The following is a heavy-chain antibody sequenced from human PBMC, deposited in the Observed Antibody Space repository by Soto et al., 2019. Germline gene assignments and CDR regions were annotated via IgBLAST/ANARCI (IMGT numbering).Heavy chain of an antibody. CDR3: VRTGRKAGFSVWFGELLDSF. V-gene: IGHV3-35*01. Sequence: GGSLRLSCAASGFTFSNSDMNWVHQAPGKGLEWVSGVSWNGSRTHYADSVKGRFIISRDNSRNTLYLQTNSLRAEDTAVYYCVRTGRKAGFSVWFGELLDSFWGQGTLVTVSS. J-gene: IGHJ4*02. D-gene: IGHD3-10*01. CDR1: GFTFSNSD. CDR2: VSWNGSRT.